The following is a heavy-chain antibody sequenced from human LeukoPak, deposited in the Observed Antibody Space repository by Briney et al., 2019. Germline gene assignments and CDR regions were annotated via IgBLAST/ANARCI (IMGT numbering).Heavy chain of an antibody. CDR3: ARRQMVRGGGWFDP. CDR1: GGSISSYY. CDR2: IYYSGST. V-gene: IGHV4-59*01. J-gene: IGHJ5*02. D-gene: IGHD3-10*01. Sequence: SETLSLTCTVSGGSISSYYWSWIRQPPGKGLEWIGYIYYSGSTNYNPSLKSRVTISVDTSKNQFSLKLSSVTAADTAVYYCARRQMVRGGGWFDPWGQGTLVTVSS.